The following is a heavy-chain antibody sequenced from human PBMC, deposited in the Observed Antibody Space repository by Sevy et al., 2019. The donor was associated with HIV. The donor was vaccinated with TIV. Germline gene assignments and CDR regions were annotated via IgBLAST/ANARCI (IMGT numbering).Heavy chain of an antibody. V-gene: IGHV1-69*13. D-gene: IGHD2-2*02. CDR1: GGNLHNYG. J-gene: IGHJ3*02. Sequence: ASVKVSCKASGGNLHNYGINWVRQAPGQGLEWMGGLIPIFRTSTYAQNFRGRITFAADEATSTFYLEMSSLRADDTAVYYCSRDRGPAAISDAFDIWGQGTMVTVS. CDR3: SRDRGPAAISDAFDI. CDR2: LIPIFRTS.